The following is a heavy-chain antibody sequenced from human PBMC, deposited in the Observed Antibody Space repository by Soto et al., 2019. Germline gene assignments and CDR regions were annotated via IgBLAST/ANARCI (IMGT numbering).Heavy chain of an antibody. CDR1: GFTFSNYG. D-gene: IGHD3-10*01. CDR2: ILYDGSDK. CDR3: AKDRIVMIRGVMNCYGMDV. Sequence: QVQLVESGGGVVQPGRSLRLSCAASGFTFSNYGMHWVRQAPGKGLEWVAFILYDGSDKYFADSVKGRFTISRDNSKNTLDLQMNSLRAEDTAVYYCAKDRIVMIRGVMNCYGMDVWGQGTRVTGSS. V-gene: IGHV3-30*18. J-gene: IGHJ6*02.